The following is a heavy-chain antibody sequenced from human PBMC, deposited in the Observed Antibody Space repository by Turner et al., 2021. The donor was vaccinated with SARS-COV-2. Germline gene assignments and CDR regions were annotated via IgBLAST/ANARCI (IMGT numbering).Heavy chain of an antibody. CDR2: IYYSGST. CDR3: ASQEALVPSYYYYYYGMDV. V-gene: IGHV4-39*01. Sequence: QLQLQESGPGLVKPSETLSLTCTVSGGSISSSSYYCGWIRQPPGKGLEWIGSIYYSGSTYYNPSLKSRVTISVDTAKNQFSLKLSSVTAADTAVYYCASQEALVPSYYYYYYGMDVWGQGTTVTVSS. CDR1: GGSISSSSYY. D-gene: IGHD3-10*01. J-gene: IGHJ6*02.